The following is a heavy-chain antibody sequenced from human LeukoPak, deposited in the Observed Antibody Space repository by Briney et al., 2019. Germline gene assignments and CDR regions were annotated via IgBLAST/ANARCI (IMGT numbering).Heavy chain of an antibody. CDR1: GGSISSYY. Sequence: SSETLSLACTVSGGSISSYYWSWIRQPPGKGLEWIGYIYYSGSTNYNPSLKSRVTISVDTSKNQFSLKLSSVTAADTAVYYCARDRIAAAGTGPKGWFDPWGQGTLVTVSS. CDR3: ARDRIAAAGTGPKGWFDP. J-gene: IGHJ5*02. D-gene: IGHD6-13*01. CDR2: IYYSGST. V-gene: IGHV4-59*01.